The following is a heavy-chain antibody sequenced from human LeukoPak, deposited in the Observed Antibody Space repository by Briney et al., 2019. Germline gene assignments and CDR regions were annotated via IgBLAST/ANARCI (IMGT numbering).Heavy chain of an antibody. V-gene: IGHV4-59*02. D-gene: IGHD2/OR15-2a*01. CDR1: GASVRSDH. Sequence: PSETLSLTCSVSGASVRSDHWNWIRQSPGKGLEWIAYMHGSGSPNYNPSLASRLTPSVDATENQLSLKLSSVTAADTAVYFCARDLSINAFDIWGPGTLVTVSS. CDR2: MHGSGSP. CDR3: ARDLSINAFDI. J-gene: IGHJ3*02.